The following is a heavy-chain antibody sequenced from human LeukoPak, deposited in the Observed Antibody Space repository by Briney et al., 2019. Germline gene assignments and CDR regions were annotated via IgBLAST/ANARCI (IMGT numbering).Heavy chain of an antibody. D-gene: IGHD3-22*01. J-gene: IGHJ1*01. CDR1: GFAFTSAW. V-gene: IGHV3-7*01. Sequence: GGSLRLSCGASGFAFTSAWMTWVRQAPGKGLQWVANIKTDGSEKYYVDSVKGRFTISRDNAKNSLYLQMNSLRAEDTAVYYCATYSSLNRREFQYWGQGTLLTVSS. CDR2: IKTDGSEK. CDR3: ATYSSLNRREFQY.